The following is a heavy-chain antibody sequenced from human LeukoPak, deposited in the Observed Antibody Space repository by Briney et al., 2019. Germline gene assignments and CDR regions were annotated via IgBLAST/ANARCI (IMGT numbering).Heavy chain of an antibody. CDR1: GFTFSSYE. CDR3: ARDQGFSYYFYYMDV. J-gene: IGHJ6*03. CDR2: ISSSGSTI. V-gene: IGHV3-48*03. Sequence: GGSLRLSCAASGFTFSSYEMNWVRQAPGKGLEWVSYISSSGSTIYYADSVKGRFTISRDNAKNSLYLQMNSLRAEDTAVYYCARDQGFSYYFYYMDVWGKGTTVTVSS. D-gene: IGHD3-3*01.